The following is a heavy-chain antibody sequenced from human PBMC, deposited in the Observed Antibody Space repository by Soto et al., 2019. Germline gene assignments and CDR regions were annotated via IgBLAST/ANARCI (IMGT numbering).Heavy chain of an antibody. Sequence: QVQLVESGGGVVQPGRSLRLSCAASGFIFSTYGMHWVRQAPGTGLEWVAVISFDGINKYSADSVKGRFSISRDNSKKTLYLQMNSLRAADPAVYYGGGTTSYDYVWGSYRYWGDASDLWGQGTMVSVSS. CDR3: GGTTSYDYVWGSYRYWGDASDL. D-gene: IGHD3-16*02. CDR2: ISFDGINK. CDR1: GFIFSTYG. J-gene: IGHJ3*01. V-gene: IGHV3-30*03.